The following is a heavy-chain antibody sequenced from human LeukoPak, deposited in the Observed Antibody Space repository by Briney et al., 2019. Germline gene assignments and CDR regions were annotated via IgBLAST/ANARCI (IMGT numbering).Heavy chain of an antibody. CDR3: ARDGLGIDY. CDR2: ISSGSGYI. V-gene: IGHV3-21*01. CDR1: GFTFSSYS. J-gene: IGHJ4*02. D-gene: IGHD3-10*01. Sequence: GGSLRLSCAASGFTFSSYSMNWVRQAPGKGLEWASSISSGSGYIHYADSVKGRFTISRDNAKKSLYLQMNSLRAEDTAVYYCARDGLGIDYWGQGTLVTVSS.